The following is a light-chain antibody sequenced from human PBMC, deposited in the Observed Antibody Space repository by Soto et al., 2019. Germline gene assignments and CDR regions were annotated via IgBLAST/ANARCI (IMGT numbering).Light chain of an antibody. CDR3: PLLNSYPSP. Sequence: LSAKKKERVTTXKRSSQGISSSLAWYQQKPGKAPKLLIYAASTLQSRVPSRFSGSGSGTEFTLTISSLQPEDFAPYCSPLLNSYPSPSAQRARLEI. CDR2: AAS. J-gene: IGKJ5*01. CDR1: QGISSS. V-gene: IGKV1-9*01.